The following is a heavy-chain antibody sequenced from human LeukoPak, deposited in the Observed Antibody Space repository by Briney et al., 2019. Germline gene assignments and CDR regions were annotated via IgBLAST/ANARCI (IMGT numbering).Heavy chain of an antibody. J-gene: IGHJ4*02. CDR2: VSGGGTDT. V-gene: IGHV3-23*01. Sequence: GGSLRLSCTGSGFDFSAHLMTWVRQVPGKGLEWISSVSGGGTDTYYADSVKGRFIVSRDDSKSTIYLVMKGLTVEDTATYFCARDQWFDGFDLWGQGTLATVSS. D-gene: IGHD3-22*01. CDR3: ARDQWFDGFDL. CDR1: GFDFSAHL.